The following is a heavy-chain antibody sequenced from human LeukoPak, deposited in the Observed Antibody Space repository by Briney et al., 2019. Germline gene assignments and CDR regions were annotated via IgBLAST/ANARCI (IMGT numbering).Heavy chain of an antibody. D-gene: IGHD6-13*01. CDR3: AHSRGPRGGGIAAADAFDI. CDR1: GFSLSTSGVG. V-gene: IGHV2-5*02. J-gene: IGHJ3*02. CDR2: IYWDDDK. Sequence: GSGPTLVKPTQTLTLTCTFSGFSLSTSGVGVGWIRQPPGKALEWLALIYWDDDKRYSPSLKSRLTITKDTSKNQVVLTMTNMDPVDTATYYCAHSRGPRGGGIAAADAFDIWGQGTMVTVSS.